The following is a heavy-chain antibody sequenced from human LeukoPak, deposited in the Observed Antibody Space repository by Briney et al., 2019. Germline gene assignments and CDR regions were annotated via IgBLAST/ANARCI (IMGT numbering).Heavy chain of an antibody. J-gene: IGHJ4*02. CDR3: ARDRHKYNYDSGGYPPY. V-gene: IGHV3-48*01. D-gene: IGHD3-22*01. Sequence: GGSLRLSCAASGFTFSSYSMLWVRQAPGKGLEWVSYISSSSSTIYYADSVKGRFTISRDNAKNSLYLQMNTLRAEDTAVYYCARDRHKYNYDSGGYPPYWGQGTLVTVSS. CDR1: GFTFSSYS. CDR2: ISSSSSTI.